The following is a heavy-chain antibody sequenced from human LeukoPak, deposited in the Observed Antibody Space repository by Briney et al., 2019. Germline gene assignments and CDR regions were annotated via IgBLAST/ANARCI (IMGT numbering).Heavy chain of an antibody. D-gene: IGHD3-3*01. Sequence: SSETLSLTCAVYGGSFSGYYWSWIRQPPGKGLEWIGEINHSGSTNYNPSLKSRVTISVDTSKNQFSLKLSSVTAADTAVYYCVRHPSYDFWSGSYDYWGQGTLVTVSS. V-gene: IGHV4-34*01. CDR3: VRHPSYDFWSGSYDY. CDR2: INHSGST. CDR1: GGSFSGYY. J-gene: IGHJ4*02.